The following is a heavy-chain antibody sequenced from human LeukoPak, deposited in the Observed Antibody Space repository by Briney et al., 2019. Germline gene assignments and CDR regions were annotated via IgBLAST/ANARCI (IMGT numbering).Heavy chain of an antibody. Sequence: ASVNVSCKASGYTFTSYDINWVRQATGQGLEWMGWRNPNSGNTGYAQKFQGRVTMTRNTSISTAYMELSSLRSEDTAVYYCARGRGQQLVPLIRWFDPWGQGTLVTVSS. V-gene: IGHV1-8*01. CDR1: GYTFTSYD. D-gene: IGHD6-13*01. J-gene: IGHJ5*02. CDR3: ARGRGQQLVPLIRWFDP. CDR2: RNPNSGNT.